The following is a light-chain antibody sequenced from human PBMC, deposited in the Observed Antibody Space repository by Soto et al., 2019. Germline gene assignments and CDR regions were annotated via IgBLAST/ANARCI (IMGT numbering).Light chain of an antibody. Sequence: DIQMTQTPSSLSASVGDRVTFSCQASRDITNCLNWYHQKPGKAPKLLIYDASNLETGVPSRFSGSGSGTHFTFTISSLQPEDTATYYCQQYDILPLTFGPGTKVEI. V-gene: IGKV1-33*01. J-gene: IGKJ3*01. CDR1: RDITNC. CDR3: QQYDILPLT. CDR2: DAS.